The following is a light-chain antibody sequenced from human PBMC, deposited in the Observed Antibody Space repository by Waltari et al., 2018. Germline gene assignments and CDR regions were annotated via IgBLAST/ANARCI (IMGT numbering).Light chain of an antibody. J-gene: IGKJ4*01. CDR3: QKYDNLPL. CDR2: DAS. V-gene: IGKV1-33*01. CDR1: QDIRNH. Sequence: DIQMTQSPSSLSASIGDRVTITCQASQDIRNHLHWYQQKPGRAPKLLIYDASNLQTGVPSSFSGSGSATHFTFTISSLQPEDIATYYCQKYDNLPLFGGGSKVEI.